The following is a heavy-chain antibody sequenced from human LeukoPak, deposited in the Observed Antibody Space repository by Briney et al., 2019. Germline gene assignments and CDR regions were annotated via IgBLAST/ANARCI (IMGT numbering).Heavy chain of an antibody. CDR3: ARCSPITVTVDY. V-gene: IGHV3-66*01. Sequence: GGSLRLSCAASGFTVSSNYMSWVRQAPGKGLEWVSVIYSGGSTYYADSVKGRFTISRDNFKNTLYLQMNSLRAEDTAVYYCARCSPITVTVDYWGQGTLVTVSS. J-gene: IGHJ4*02. CDR2: IYSGGST. CDR1: GFTVSSNY. D-gene: IGHD4-17*01.